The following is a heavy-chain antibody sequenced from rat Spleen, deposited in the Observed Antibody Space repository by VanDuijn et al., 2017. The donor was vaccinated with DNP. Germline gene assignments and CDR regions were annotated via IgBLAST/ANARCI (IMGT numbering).Heavy chain of an antibody. J-gene: IGHJ2*01. V-gene: IGHV4-2*01. D-gene: IGHD1-11*01. CDR2: INKDSSTI. Sequence: EVKLVESGGGLVQPGRSLKLSCVASGFIFSNYWMGWVRQAPGKGLEWIGQINKDSSTINYNPSLKEKITISRDNAQNTLYLQVSKLGSEDTAIYYCAKGPNYGGDSDYFDYWGQGVMVTVSS. CDR3: AKGPNYGGDSDYFDY. CDR1: GFIFSNYW.